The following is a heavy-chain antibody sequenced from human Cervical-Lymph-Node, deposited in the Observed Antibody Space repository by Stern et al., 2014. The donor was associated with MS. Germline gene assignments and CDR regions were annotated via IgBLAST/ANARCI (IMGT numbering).Heavy chain of an antibody. CDR3: AREAGGWLDY. CDR1: GGSISSYY. D-gene: IGHD6-19*01. Sequence: QLQLQESGPGLVKPSETLSLTCTVSGGSISSYYWSWIRQPPGKGLEWIGYIYYSGSTNYNPFLKSRVTISVDTSKNQFSLKLSSVTAADTAVYYCAREAGGWLDYWGQGTLVTVSS. J-gene: IGHJ4*02. CDR2: IYYSGST. V-gene: IGHV4-59*01.